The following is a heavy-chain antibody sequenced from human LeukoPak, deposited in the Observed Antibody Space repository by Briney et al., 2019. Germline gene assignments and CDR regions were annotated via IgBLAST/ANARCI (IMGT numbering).Heavy chain of an antibody. CDR2: IYHSGST. J-gene: IGHJ4*02. CDR3: ARYSAPVTSIDY. Sequence: SETLSLTCTVSGGSMNNYYWSWIRQAPGKGLEWIGYIYHSGSTNYNPSLKSRVTISVDTSKNQFSLMLSSVTAADTAVYYCARYSAPVTSIDYWGQGTLVTVSS. CDR1: GGSMNNYY. D-gene: IGHD2-21*02. V-gene: IGHV4-59*01.